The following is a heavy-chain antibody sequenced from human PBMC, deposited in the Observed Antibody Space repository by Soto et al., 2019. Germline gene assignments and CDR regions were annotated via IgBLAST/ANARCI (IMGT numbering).Heavy chain of an antibody. CDR3: ARGWVVAAFDY. CDR2: INHSGST. J-gene: IGHJ4*02. V-gene: IGHV4-34*01. Sequence: SSETLSLTCAVYGGSFSGYYWSWIRQPPGKGLEWIGEINHSGSTNYNPSLKSRVTISVDTSKNQFSLKLSSVTAADTAVYYCARGWVVAAFDYWGQGTLVTVSS. CDR1: GGSFSGYY. D-gene: IGHD2-15*01.